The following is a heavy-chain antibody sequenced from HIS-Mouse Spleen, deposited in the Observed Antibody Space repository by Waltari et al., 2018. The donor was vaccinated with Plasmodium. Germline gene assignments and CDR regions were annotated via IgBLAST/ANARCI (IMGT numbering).Heavy chain of an antibody. J-gene: IGHJ4*02. Sequence: QLQLQESGPGLVKPSETLSLTCTVSGGSISSSSYYWGWIRQPPGKGLELLGSIYYSGSTDYNPSLKSRVTISVDTSKNQFSLKLSSVTAADTAVYYCARDRITGTSYFDYWGQGTLVTVSS. CDR2: IYYSGST. D-gene: IGHD1-7*01. CDR3: ARDRITGTSYFDY. V-gene: IGHV4-39*07. CDR1: GGSISSSSYY.